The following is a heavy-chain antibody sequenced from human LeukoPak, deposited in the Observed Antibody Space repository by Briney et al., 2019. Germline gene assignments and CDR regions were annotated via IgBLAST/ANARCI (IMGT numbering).Heavy chain of an antibody. Sequence: ASVKVSCKASGYTFISYYMHWVRQAPGQGLEWMGWINTNTGNPTYAQGFTGRFVFSLDTSVSTAYLQISSLKAEDTAVYYCARDHPLGYSGYYYYYGMDVWGQGTTVTVSS. CDR1: GYTFISYY. V-gene: IGHV7-4-1*02. CDR3: ARDHPLGYSGYYYYYGMDV. J-gene: IGHJ6*02. CDR2: INTNTGNP. D-gene: IGHD5-12*01.